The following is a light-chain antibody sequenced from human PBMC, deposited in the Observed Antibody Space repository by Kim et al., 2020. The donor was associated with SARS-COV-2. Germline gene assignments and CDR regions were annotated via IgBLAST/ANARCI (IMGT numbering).Light chain of an antibody. CDR3: QKYDSAPWT. Sequence: ASVEEGVTMTGRASQGIRNHVAWDQQKPGKVPQVLSYDASALQAGVPSRFSGSRSGTDFTLTISSLQPEDVATYYCQKYDSAPWTFGQGTKVDIK. J-gene: IGKJ1*01. CDR2: DAS. CDR1: QGIRNH. V-gene: IGKV1-27*01.